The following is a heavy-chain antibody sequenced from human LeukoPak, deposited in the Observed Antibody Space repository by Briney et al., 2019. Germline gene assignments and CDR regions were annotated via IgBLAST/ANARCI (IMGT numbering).Heavy chain of an antibody. CDR2: INHSGST. CDR1: GGSFSGYY. Sequence: SETLSLTCAVYGGSFSGYYWSWIRQPPGKGLEWIGEINHSGSTNYNPSLKSRVTISVDRSKNQFSLKLSSVTAADTAVYYCARVKSGSFLFDYWGQGTLVTVSS. CDR3: ARVKSGSFLFDY. V-gene: IGHV4-34*01. J-gene: IGHJ4*02. D-gene: IGHD1-26*01.